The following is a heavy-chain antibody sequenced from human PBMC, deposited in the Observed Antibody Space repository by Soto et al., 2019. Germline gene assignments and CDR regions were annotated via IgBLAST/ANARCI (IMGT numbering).Heavy chain of an antibody. D-gene: IGHD2-15*01. J-gene: IGHJ5*02. V-gene: IGHV4-31*03. CDR3: AGTCSGGSCYGHTWFDP. CDR1: GGSISSGGYY. Sequence: TSETLSLTCTVSGGSISSGGYYWSWIRHYPGKGLEWIGYISYSGSAYYNPSLKSRVTISVDTSKNQFSLKLSSVTAADTAVYYCAGTCSGGSCYGHTWFDPWGQGTLVTVSS. CDR2: ISYSGSA.